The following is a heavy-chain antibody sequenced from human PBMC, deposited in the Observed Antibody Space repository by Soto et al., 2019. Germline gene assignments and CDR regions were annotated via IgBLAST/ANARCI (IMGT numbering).Heavy chain of an antibody. V-gene: IGHV3-30-3*01. D-gene: IGHD3-3*01. CDR1: GFTFSSYA. Sequence: QVQLVESGGGVVQPGRSLRLSCAASGFTFSSYAMHWVRQAPGKGLEWVAVISYDGSNKYYADSVKGRFTISRENSKNTLYLQMNSLRAEDTAVYYCAREGRFLEWLFDYWGQGTLVTVSS. CDR2: ISYDGSNK. CDR3: AREGRFLEWLFDY. J-gene: IGHJ4*02.